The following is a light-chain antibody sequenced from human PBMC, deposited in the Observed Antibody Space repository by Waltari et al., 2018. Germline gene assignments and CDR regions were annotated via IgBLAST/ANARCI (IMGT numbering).Light chain of an antibody. Sequence: DVVMTQSPLSLPVTLGQPASISCRSSQSLVYSDGNIYLNWFQQRPGQAPRRRIYKVSRRGSGVPDRFSGSGSGTDFTLRISRVEAEDVGLYFCMQGTNWPQSFGQGTKLEIK. CDR1: QSLVYSDGNIY. CDR3: MQGTNWPQS. J-gene: IGKJ2*03. CDR2: KVS. V-gene: IGKV2-30*01.